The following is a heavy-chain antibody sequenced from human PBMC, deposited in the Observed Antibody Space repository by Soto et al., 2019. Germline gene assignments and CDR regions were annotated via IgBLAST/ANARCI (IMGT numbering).Heavy chain of an antibody. J-gene: IGHJ3*02. CDR1: GFTFTSAA. V-gene: IGHV1-58*01. Sequence: SVKVSCKATGFTFTSAAVQWVRQARGQRLEWIGWIVVGIGNTNYAQKFQERVTITRDMSTSTAYMELSSLRSEDTAVYYCAAPPPEMATISMGAFDIWGQGTMVTVSS. CDR2: IVVGIGNT. CDR3: AAPPPEMATISMGAFDI. D-gene: IGHD5-12*01.